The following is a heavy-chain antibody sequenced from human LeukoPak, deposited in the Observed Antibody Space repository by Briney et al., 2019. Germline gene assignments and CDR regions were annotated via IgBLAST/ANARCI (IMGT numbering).Heavy chain of an antibody. CDR3: ARGRSGYSSVHDAFDI. CDR1: AVSISSYY. Sequence: PSETLSLTCTVSAVSISSYYWSWTRQPPGKGLEWIGFIYYSGSTNYNPSLKSRVTISVDTSKNQFSLKLSSVTAADTAVYYCARGRSGYSSVHDAFDIWGQGTMVTVSS. D-gene: IGHD5-18*01. CDR2: IYYSGST. V-gene: IGHV4-59*01. J-gene: IGHJ3*02.